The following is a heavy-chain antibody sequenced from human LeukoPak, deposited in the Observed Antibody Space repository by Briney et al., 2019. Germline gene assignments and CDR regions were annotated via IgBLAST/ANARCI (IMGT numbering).Heavy chain of an antibody. V-gene: IGHV4-59*01. D-gene: IGHD2-15*01. J-gene: IGHJ3*02. Sequence: SETLSLTCTVSGGSISSYYWSWIRQPPGKGLEWIVYIYYSGSTNYNPSLKSRVTISVDTSKNQFSLKLSSVTAADTAVYYCARGKFYCSGGSCYRNAFDIWGQGTMVTVSS. CDR3: ARGKFYCSGGSCYRNAFDI. CDR1: GGSISSYY. CDR2: IYYSGST.